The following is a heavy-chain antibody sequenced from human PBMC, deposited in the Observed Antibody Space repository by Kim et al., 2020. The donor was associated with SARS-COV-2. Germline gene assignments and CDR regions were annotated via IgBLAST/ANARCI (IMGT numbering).Heavy chain of an antibody. V-gene: IGHV4-39*01. D-gene: IGHD6-19*01. CDR3: ARQAGIAVAGKFVRGWFDP. J-gene: IGHJ5*02. Sequence: SETLSLTCTVSGGSISSSSYYWGWIRQPPGKGLEWIGSIYYSGSTYYNPSLKSRVTISVDTSKNQFSLKLSSVTAADTAVYYCARQAGIAVAGKFVRGWFDPWGQGTLVTVSS. CDR1: GGSISSSSYY. CDR2: IYYSGST.